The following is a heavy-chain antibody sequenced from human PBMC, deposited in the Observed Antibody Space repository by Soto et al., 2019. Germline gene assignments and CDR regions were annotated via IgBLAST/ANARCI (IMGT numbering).Heavy chain of an antibody. CDR1: EGTFNSYA. CDR2: IIPYYNTL. Sequence: QAPVVQSGAEVRKPGSSVKLSCKASEGTFNSYAIAWVRQAPGQGLEWMGGIIPYYNTLNYAQKFQDRVTITADDSTDTVYMELSSLRSDDAAVYFCASGASRWYPYFFGSWAQGTLVTVSS. J-gene: IGHJ4*02. CDR3: ASGASRWYPYFFGS. V-gene: IGHV1-69*01. D-gene: IGHD6-13*01.